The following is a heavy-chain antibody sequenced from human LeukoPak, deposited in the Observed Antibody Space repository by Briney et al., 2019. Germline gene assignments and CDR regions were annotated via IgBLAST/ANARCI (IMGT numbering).Heavy chain of an antibody. CDR2: ISGSGGST. D-gene: IGHD6-19*01. V-gene: IGHV3-23*01. CDR3: AKRVAVAGKPLYNWFDP. J-gene: IGHJ5*02. Sequence: GSLRLSCAASGFTFSSYAMSWVRQAPGKGLEWVSAISGSGGSTYYADSVKGRFTISRDNSKNTLYLQMNSLRAEDTAVYYCAKRVAVAGKPLYNWFDPWGQGTLVTVSS. CDR1: GFTFSSYA.